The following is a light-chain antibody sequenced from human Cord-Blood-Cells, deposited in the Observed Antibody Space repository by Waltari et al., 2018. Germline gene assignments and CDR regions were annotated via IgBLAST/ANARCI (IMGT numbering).Light chain of an antibody. CDR3: HKYNSAPYT. Sequence: DIQMTQSPSSLSASVGDRVTITCRASQGISNYLAWYQQKPGKVPKLLIYAASTLQSGVPSRFSGSLSWTDFTLTLSSLQPEDVATYYCHKYNSAPYTLGHGTKLEIK. J-gene: IGKJ2*01. CDR1: QGISNY. V-gene: IGKV1-27*01. CDR2: AAS.